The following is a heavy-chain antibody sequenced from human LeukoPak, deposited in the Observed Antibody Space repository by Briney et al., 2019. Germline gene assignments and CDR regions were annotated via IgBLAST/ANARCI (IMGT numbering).Heavy chain of an antibody. D-gene: IGHD3-22*01. CDR1: GFTFSSYA. V-gene: IGHV3-23*01. CDR2: ISGSGGST. J-gene: IGHJ4*02. CDR3: AKDRYDSSGIFDY. Sequence: GGSLRLSCAASGFTFSSYAMGWVRQAPGKGLEWVSAISGSGGSTYYADSAKGRFTISRDNSKNTLYLQMNSLRAEDTAVYYCAKDRYDSSGIFDYWGQGTLVTVSS.